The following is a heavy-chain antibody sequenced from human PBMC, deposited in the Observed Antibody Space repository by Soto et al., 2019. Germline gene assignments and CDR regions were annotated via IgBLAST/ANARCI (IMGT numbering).Heavy chain of an antibody. CDR2: MYYSVST. V-gene: IGHV4-39*01. D-gene: IGHD3-22*01. CDR1: GDSISSSSYS. Sequence: QLQLQESGPGLVKPSETLSLTCTVSGDSISSSSYSWGWIRQPPGKGLEWIGTMYYSVSTYYNPSLKSRVTISVDTSRIHFSLKLISVTAADTAVYYCARQSYDSSDCFDYWGQGTLVTVSS. CDR3: ARQSYDSSDCFDY. J-gene: IGHJ4*02.